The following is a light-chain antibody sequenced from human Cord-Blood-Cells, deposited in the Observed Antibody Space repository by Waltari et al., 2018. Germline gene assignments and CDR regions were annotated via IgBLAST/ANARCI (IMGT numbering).Light chain of an antibody. Sequence: DIQMTQSPSSLSASVGDRVTITCRGSQSISSYLNWYQQKPGKAPKLLIYAASSLQSGVPSRFSDSGSGTDFTLTISSLQPEDFATYYCQQSYSTPRMLTFGGGTKVEIK. CDR2: AAS. V-gene: IGKV1-39*01. CDR1: QSISSY. CDR3: QQSYSTPRMLT. J-gene: IGKJ4*01.